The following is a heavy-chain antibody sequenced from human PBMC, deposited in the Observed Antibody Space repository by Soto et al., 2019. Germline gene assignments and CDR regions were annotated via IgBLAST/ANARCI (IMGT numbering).Heavy chain of an antibody. CDR2: INSDGSST. CDR3: SRDKSYALAV. J-gene: IGHJ6*02. Sequence: HPGGSLRLSCAASGFDFSNSWMHWVRQVPGKGLVWVSHINSDGSSTTYAASVKGRFTISRDNARTTVYLQLDSLRVEDTAVYYCSRDKSYALAVWCQGTTVTVAS. CDR1: GFDFSNSW. V-gene: IGHV3-74*03. D-gene: IGHD4-17*01.